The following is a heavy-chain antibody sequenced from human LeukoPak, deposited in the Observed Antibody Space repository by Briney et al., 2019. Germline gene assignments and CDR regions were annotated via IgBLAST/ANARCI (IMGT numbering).Heavy chain of an antibody. V-gene: IGHV4-59*01. CDR1: GGSISSYY. D-gene: IGHD3-10*01. CDR3: ARDRYGSGSYSRWFDP. J-gene: IGHJ5*02. Sequence: PSETLSLTCTVSGGSISSYYWSWIRQPPGKGLEWIGYIYYSGSTNYNPSLKSRVTISVDTSKNQFSLKLSSVTAADTAVYYCARDRYGSGSYSRWFDPWGQGTLVTVSS. CDR2: IYYSGST.